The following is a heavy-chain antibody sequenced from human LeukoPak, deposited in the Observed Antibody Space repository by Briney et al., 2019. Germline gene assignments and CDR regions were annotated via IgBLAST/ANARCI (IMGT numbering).Heavy chain of an antibody. CDR3: ARDRMVRGVIPPYYYYYGMDV. D-gene: IGHD3-10*01. Sequence: PGGSLRLSCAASGFTVSSNYMSWVRQAPGKGREWVSVIYSGGSTYYADSVKGRFTISRDNSKNTLYLQMNSLRAEDTAVYYCARDRMVRGVIPPYYYYYGMDVWGKGTTVTVSS. CDR1: GFTVSSNY. V-gene: IGHV3-53*01. CDR2: IYSGGST. J-gene: IGHJ6*04.